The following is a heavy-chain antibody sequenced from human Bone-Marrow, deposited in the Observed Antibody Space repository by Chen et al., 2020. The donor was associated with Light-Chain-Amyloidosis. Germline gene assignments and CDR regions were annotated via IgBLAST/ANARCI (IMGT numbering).Heavy chain of an antibody. CDR1: GYNFTSYF. CDR3: ARGGGSTIRRGGPDY. Sequence: QVQLVQSGAEVKKPGASVTVSCKASGYNFTSYFMPWVRQAPGQGLEWMGIINPSGSSTSYEQKYRGRGTMTRDTSTSTVYMELSSLRSENAAVYYCARGGGSTIRRGGPDYWGQGTLVTVSS. D-gene: IGHD5-12*01. CDR2: INPSGSST. J-gene: IGHJ4*02. V-gene: IGHV1-46*01.